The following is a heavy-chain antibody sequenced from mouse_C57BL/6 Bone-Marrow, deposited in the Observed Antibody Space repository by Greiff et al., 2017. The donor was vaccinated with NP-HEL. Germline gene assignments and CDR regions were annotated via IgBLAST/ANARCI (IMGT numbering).Heavy chain of an antibody. D-gene: IGHD2-1*01. CDR3: ARALYGNYVDYAMDY. V-gene: IGHV1-18*01. Sequence: VQLQQSGPELVKPGASVKIPCKASGYTFTDYNMDWVKQSHGKSLEWIGDINPNNGGTIYNQKFKGKATLTVDKSSSTAYMELRSLTSEDTAVYYCARALYGNYVDYAMDYWGQGTSVTVSS. J-gene: IGHJ4*01. CDR1: GYTFTDYN. CDR2: INPNNGGT.